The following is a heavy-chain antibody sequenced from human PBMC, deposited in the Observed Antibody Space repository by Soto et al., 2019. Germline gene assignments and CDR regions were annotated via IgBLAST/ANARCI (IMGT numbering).Heavy chain of an antibody. D-gene: IGHD2-15*01. J-gene: IGHJ5*02. V-gene: IGHV1-24*01. Sequence: GASVKVSCKVSGHKLTEISVYWVRQSCRTGLECMGGFDPKDGLPTYAQNFEGRVTMTEDASTDTVYMEVANLRSEDSAVYYCATVVGLGRYYFDAWGQGTVVTVSS. CDR3: ATVVGLGRYYFDA. CDR1: GHKLTEIS. CDR2: FDPKDGLP.